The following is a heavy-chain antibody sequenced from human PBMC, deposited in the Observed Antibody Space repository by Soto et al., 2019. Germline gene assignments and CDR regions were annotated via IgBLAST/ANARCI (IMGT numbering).Heavy chain of an antibody. J-gene: IGHJ6*02. CDR1: GFTFSSYS. CDR3: ARDRGGGNYDFWSGYYTAYYYYGMDV. CDR2: ISSSSSYI. D-gene: IGHD3-3*01. V-gene: IGHV3-21*01. Sequence: EVQLVESGGGLVKPGGSLRLSFAASGFTFSSYSMNWVRQAPGKGLEWVSSISSSSSYIYYADSVKGRFTISRDNAKNSLYLQMNSLRAEDTAVYYCARDRGGGNYDFWSGYYTAYYYYGMDVWGQGTTVTVSS.